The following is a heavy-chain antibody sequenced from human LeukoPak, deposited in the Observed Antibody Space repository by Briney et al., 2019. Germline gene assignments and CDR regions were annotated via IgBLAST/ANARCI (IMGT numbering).Heavy chain of an antibody. CDR1: GGSISSSSYY. CDR2: IYYSGST. D-gene: IGHD4-17*01. V-gene: IGHV4-39*01. J-gene: IGHJ4*02. CDR3: ARHPNDYYGDSPSPYFDY. Sequence: PSETLSLTCTVSGGSISSSSYYWGWIRQPPGKGLEWIGSIYYSGSTYYNPSLKSRVTISVDTSKNQFSLKLSSVTAADTAVYYCARHPNDYYGDSPSPYFDYWGQGTLVTVSS.